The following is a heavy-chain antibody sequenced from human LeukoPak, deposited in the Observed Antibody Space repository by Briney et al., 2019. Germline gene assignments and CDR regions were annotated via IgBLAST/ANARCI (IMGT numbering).Heavy chain of an antibody. J-gene: IGHJ4*02. V-gene: IGHV4-34*01. CDR1: GGSFSGYY. D-gene: IGHD3-10*01. CDR3: ARDRGLWFGELLDY. Sequence: PSETLSLTCAVYGGSFSGYYWSWIRQPPGKGLEWIGEINHSGSTNYNPSLKSRVTISVDTSKNQFSLKLSSVTAADTAVYYCARDRGLWFGELLDYWGPGTLVTVSS. CDR2: INHSGST.